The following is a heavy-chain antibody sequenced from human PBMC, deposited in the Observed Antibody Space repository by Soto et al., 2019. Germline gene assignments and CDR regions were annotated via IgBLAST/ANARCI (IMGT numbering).Heavy chain of an antibody. D-gene: IGHD4-17*01. J-gene: IGHJ6*03. CDR1: GFTVSSNY. CDR3: ARDLRYYGDYLYYYYYMDV. V-gene: IGHV3-66*01. CDR2: IYSGGST. Sequence: EVQLVESGGGLVQPGGSLRLSCAASGFTVSSNYMSWVRQAPGKGLEWVSVIYSGGSTYYADSVKGRFTISRDNSKNTLYLQMNSLRAEDTAVYYCARDLRYYGDYLYYYYYMDVWGKGTTVTVSS.